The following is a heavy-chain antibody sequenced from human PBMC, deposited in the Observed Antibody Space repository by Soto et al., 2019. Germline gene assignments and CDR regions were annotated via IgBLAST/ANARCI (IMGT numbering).Heavy chain of an antibody. J-gene: IGHJ6*03. D-gene: IGHD1-26*01. Sequence: SGTLSLTCTVSGGSISSGGYYWSWIRQHPGKGLEWIGYIYYSGSTYYNPSLKSRVTISVDTSKNQFSLKLSSVTAADTAVYYCARHKRLGQYYYYYMDVWGKGTTVTSP. CDR3: ARHKRLGQYYYYYMDV. CDR1: GGSISSGGYY. V-gene: IGHV4-31*03. CDR2: IYYSGST.